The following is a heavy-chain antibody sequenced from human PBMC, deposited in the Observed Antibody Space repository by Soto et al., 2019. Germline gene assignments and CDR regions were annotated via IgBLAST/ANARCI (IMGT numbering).Heavy chain of an antibody. CDR3: ARAGSSSYTFFDY. CDR2: IYYSGST. Sequence: QVQLQESGPGLVKPSETLSLTCTVSGGSISGYYWSWIRQPPGKGLEWIGYIYYSGSTSYTPSLRSRLTISVATSKNQFSLRLTSVTAADAAVYYCARAGSSSYTFFDYWGQGTLVTVSS. J-gene: IGHJ4*02. V-gene: IGHV4-59*01. CDR1: GGSISGYY. D-gene: IGHD3-22*01.